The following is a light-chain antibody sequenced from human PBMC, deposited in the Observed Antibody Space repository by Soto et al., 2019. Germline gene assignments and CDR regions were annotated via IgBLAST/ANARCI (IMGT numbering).Light chain of an antibody. CDR3: EQYGSSPRIT. CDR2: GVS. Sequence: EIVLTQSPGTLSLSPGERATLSCRASQSVSSNLLAWYQQKPGQAPRLLIYGVSSRATGIPDRFSGSGSGTDFTLTISRLEPEDSAVYYCEQYGSSPRITFGQGTRLEIK. V-gene: IGKV3-20*01. CDR1: QSVSSNL. J-gene: IGKJ5*01.